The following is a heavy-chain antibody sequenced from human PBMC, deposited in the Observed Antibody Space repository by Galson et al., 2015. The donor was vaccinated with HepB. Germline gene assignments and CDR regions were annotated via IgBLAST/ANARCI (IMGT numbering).Heavy chain of an antibody. D-gene: IGHD3-22*01. Sequence: ETLSLTCTVSGGSISSYYWSWIRQPPGKGLEWIGYIYYSGSTNYNPSLKSRVTISVDTSKNQFSLKLSSVTAADTAVYYCARVSDSSGYYLDYWGQGTLVTVSS. CDR1: GGSISSYY. V-gene: IGHV4-59*01. CDR2: IYYSGST. CDR3: ARVSDSSGYYLDY. J-gene: IGHJ4*02.